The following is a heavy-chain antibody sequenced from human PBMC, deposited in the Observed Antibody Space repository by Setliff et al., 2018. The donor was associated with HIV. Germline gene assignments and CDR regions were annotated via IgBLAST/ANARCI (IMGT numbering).Heavy chain of an antibody. J-gene: IGHJ3*02. Sequence: SETLSLTCTVSGGSVSSRGYYWGWIRQPPGKGPEWIANILYGGNTYYNPSLKSRVTISVDTSKNHFSLKLNSVTAADTAVSFCARPTTGVGGGAAFDIWGQGTMVAVSS. CDR1: GGSVSSRGYY. V-gene: IGHV4-39*02. CDR3: ARPTTGVGGGAAFDI. CDR2: ILYGGNT. D-gene: IGHD2-8*01.